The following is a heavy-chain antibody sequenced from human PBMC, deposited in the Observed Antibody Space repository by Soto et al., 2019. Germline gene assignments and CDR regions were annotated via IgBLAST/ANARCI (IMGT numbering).Heavy chain of an antibody. CDR3: ARVISSRDEYFDY. V-gene: IGHV1-3*01. J-gene: IGHJ4*02. D-gene: IGHD2-2*01. CDR2: INAGNGIT. CDR1: GYTFTNYA. Sequence: GASVKVSCKASGYTFTNYAMHWVRQAPGQRLEWMGWINAGNGITKYSRKFQGRVTITRDTSATTAFMELTAADTAVYYCARVISSRDEYFDYWGQGTVVTVSS.